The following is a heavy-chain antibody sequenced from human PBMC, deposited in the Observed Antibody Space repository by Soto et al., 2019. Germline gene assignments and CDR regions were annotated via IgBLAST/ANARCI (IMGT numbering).Heavy chain of an antibody. CDR1: GGSISNYY. D-gene: IGHD3-22*01. J-gene: IGHJ3*02. CDR3: ARVTYYYDSSGLDAFDI. Sequence: PSETLSLTCTVSGGSISNYYWSWIRQPPGKGLEWIGYIYYSGSTNYNPSLKSRVPISVDTSKNQFSLKLSSVTAADTAVYYCARVTYYYDSSGLDAFDIWGQGTMVT. V-gene: IGHV4-59*01. CDR2: IYYSGST.